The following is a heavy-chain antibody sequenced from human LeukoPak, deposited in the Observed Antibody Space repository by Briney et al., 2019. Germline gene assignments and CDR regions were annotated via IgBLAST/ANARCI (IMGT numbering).Heavy chain of an antibody. D-gene: IGHD3-22*01. CDR3: ACLTTAEAFDI. CDR1: GGSISSYY. CDR2: IYASGST. J-gene: IGHJ3*02. V-gene: IGHV4-59*01. Sequence: SETLSLTCTVSGGSISSYYWSWIRQPPGKGLEWIGYIYASGSTNYNPSLKRRVTISVDTSKNQFSLKLSSVTAADAAVYFCACLTTAEAFDIWGQGTMVTVSS.